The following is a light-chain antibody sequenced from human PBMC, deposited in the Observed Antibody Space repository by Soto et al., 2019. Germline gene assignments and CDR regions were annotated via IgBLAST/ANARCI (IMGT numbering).Light chain of an antibody. J-gene: IGKJ5*01. CDR3: QPRSTLPRIT. CDR1: QSVSSSS. CDR2: GTS. V-gene: IGKV3D-20*02. Sequence: SPVTVSLTTEERATLSCRASQSVSSSSLAWYQQRPGQAPRLLIYGTSSRATGIPDRFSGSGSGTDFTLTISSLEHEDFAVYYCQPRSTLPRITFGQRRSLEI.